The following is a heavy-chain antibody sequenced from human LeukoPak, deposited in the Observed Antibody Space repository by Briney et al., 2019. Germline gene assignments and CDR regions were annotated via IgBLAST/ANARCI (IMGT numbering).Heavy chain of an antibody. V-gene: IGHV4-38-2*02. CDR2: IYHTGAT. J-gene: IGHJ1*01. CDR3: ARAVDSSGFSSFQH. D-gene: IGHD3-22*01. CDR1: GHSIINSYY. Sequence: SETLSLTCTVSGHSIINSYYWGWIRQPPGKGLEWIGSIYHTGATYYNPSLKSRLTISVDTSKNQFSLKVNSVTAADTAVYYCARAVDSSGFSSFQHWGQGTLVTVSS.